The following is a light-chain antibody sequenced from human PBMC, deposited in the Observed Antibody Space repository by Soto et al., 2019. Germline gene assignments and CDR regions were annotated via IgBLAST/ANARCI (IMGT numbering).Light chain of an antibody. CDR2: GAS. Sequence: DIMVTQSPATLSLSPGESATLSCRASQSIGHFLVWYQQKPGQAPRLLIYGASRRATGIPDRFSGSGSGTDFTLSISRLEPEDFAVYWCQHYGNSPTFGQGTKVQIK. J-gene: IGKJ1*01. CDR3: QHYGNSPT. CDR1: QSIGHF. V-gene: IGKV3-20*01.